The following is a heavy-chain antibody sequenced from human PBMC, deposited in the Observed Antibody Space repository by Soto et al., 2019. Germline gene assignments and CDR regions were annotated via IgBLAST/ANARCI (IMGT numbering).Heavy chain of an antibody. CDR1: GFTFSSYG. J-gene: IGHJ4*02. D-gene: IGHD3-22*01. Sequence: PGGSLRLCCAASGFTFSSYGMHWVRQAPGKGLEWVAVISYDGSNKYYADSVKGRFTISRDNSKNTLYLQMNSLRAEDTAAYYCAKDLYYDSSGLDYWGQGTLVTVSS. CDR2: ISYDGSNK. V-gene: IGHV3-30*18. CDR3: AKDLYYDSSGLDY.